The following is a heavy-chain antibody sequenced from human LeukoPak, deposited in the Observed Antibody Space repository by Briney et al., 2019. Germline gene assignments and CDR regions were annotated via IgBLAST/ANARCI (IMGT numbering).Heavy chain of an antibody. Sequence: SETLSLTCGVSGGSISSTNWWSWVRQPPGQGLEWIGEFSLSGVTNYNPSLKSRVTMSLDRSKNHLSLTLTSVTAADTAVYYCSRESGAFSPFGYWGQGTLVTVSS. CDR3: SRESGAFSPFGY. CDR2: FSLSGVT. D-gene: IGHD1-26*01. CDR1: GGSISSTNW. V-gene: IGHV4-4*02. J-gene: IGHJ4*02.